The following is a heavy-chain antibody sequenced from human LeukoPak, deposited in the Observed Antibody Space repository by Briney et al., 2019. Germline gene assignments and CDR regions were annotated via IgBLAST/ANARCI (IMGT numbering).Heavy chain of an antibody. V-gene: IGHV1-58*02. CDR1: GFTFPNSA. J-gene: IGHJ5*02. Sequence: ASVKVSFKASGFTFPNSAMQWARQARGQRLEWIGWIVVGAGNTVYSHKFHDRVTITRDISTNTVYMELDSLGSEDTAVYYCAAQRGASLHDFWSTRLFDPWGQGTLVTVSS. D-gene: IGHD3-3*01. CDR2: IVVGAGNT. CDR3: AAQRGASLHDFWSTRLFDP.